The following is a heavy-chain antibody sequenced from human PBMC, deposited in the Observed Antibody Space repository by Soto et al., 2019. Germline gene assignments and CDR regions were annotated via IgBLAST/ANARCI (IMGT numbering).Heavy chain of an antibody. Sequence: LRLSCAASGFTFSDYWMSWVRQAQGKGPERVANIKFDEREKKYADSVKGRFTISRDNGRNSLLLQMNSLRVGDTAGYYCVKDGGYCCSTSCYSPRNHYFDSWGQGTLVTVSS. V-gene: IGHV3-7*03. CDR1: GFTFSDYW. CDR3: VKDGGYCCSTSCYSPRNHYFDS. D-gene: IGHD2-2*01. J-gene: IGHJ4*02. CDR2: IKFDEREK.